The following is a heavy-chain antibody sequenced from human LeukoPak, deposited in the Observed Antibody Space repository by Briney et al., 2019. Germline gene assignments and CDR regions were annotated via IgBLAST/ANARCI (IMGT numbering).Heavy chain of an antibody. CDR3: AREAGDYGSGSYVDY. Sequence: GRSLRLSCAASGFTFSNYAMHWVRQAPGKGLEWVAVISYDGSNKYYADSVKGRFTISRDNSKKTLYLQMNSLRAEDTAVYYCAREAGDYGSGSYVDYWGQGTLVTVSS. CDR2: ISYDGSNK. D-gene: IGHD3-10*01. V-gene: IGHV3-30-3*01. CDR1: GFTFSNYA. J-gene: IGHJ4*02.